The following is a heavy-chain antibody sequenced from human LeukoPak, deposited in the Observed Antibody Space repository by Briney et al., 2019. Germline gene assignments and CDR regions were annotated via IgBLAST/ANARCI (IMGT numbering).Heavy chain of an antibody. Sequence: GGSLRYSCASSGFTSSRDWVRWAREAPGKGREWVANIKQDGSEKYYVDSVKGRFTISRDNAKNSLYLQMNSLRAEDTAVYYCARGRPVGATDYWGQGTLVTVSS. J-gene: IGHJ4*02. CDR2: IKQDGSEK. D-gene: IGHD1-26*01. CDR3: ARGRPVGATDY. V-gene: IGHV3-7*02. CDR1: GFTSSRDW.